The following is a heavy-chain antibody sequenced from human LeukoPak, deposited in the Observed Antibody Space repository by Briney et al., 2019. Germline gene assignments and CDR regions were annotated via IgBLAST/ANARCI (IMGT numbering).Heavy chain of an antibody. CDR1: GGTFSTHT. V-gene: IGHV1-69*08. J-gene: IGHJ4*02. CDR2: IIPILGTA. Sequence: GASVKVSCKASGGTFSTHTINWVRQAPGQGLEWMGGIIPILGTADYAQKFQGRATITADKSTSTAYMELSGLRSEDTAVYYCARGGLYYYDSSGYFDYWGQGTLVTVSS. D-gene: IGHD3-22*01. CDR3: ARGGLYYYDSSGYFDY.